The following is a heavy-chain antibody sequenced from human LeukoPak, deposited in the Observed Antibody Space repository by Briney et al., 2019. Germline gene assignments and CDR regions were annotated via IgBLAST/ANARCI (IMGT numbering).Heavy chain of an antibody. CDR2: INPNDGDT. D-gene: IGHD3-10*01. CDR3: ARTSYGSGSYGNY. CDR1: GYTFTDYY. J-gene: IGHJ4*02. Sequence: ASVKVSCKASGYTFTDYYMHWVRQAPGQGFEWMGWINPNDGDTNYAQKLQGRVTMTTDTSTSTAYMGLRSLRSDDTAVYYCARTSYGSGSYGNYWGQGTLVTVSS. V-gene: IGHV1-18*04.